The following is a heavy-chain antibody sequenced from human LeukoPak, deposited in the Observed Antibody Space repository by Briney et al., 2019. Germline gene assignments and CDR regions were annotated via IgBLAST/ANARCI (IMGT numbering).Heavy chain of an antibody. D-gene: IGHD6-6*01. CDR1: GYTFTSYY. J-gene: IGHJ6*03. Sequence: ASVKVSCKASGYTFTSYYMHWVRQAPGQRLEWMGIINPSGGSTSYAQRFQGRVTITADKSTSTAYMELSSLRSEDTAVYYCARDSSSYYYMDVWGKGTTVTVSS. CDR3: ARDSSSYYYMDV. V-gene: IGHV1-46*01. CDR2: INPSGGST.